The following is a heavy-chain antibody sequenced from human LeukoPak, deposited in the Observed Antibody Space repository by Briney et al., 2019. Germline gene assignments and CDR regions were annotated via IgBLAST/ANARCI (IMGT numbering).Heavy chain of an antibody. CDR2: IYYSGST. CDR1: GGSISSYY. CDR3: AGVYYSSSYDYWYFDL. D-gene: IGHD6-13*01. V-gene: IGHV4-59*01. Sequence: SETLSLTCTVSGGSISSYYWSWIRQPPGKGLEWIGYIYYSGSTNYNPSLKSRVTISVDTSKNQFSLKLSSVTAADTAVYYCAGVYYSSSYDYWYFDLWGRGTLVTVSS. J-gene: IGHJ2*01.